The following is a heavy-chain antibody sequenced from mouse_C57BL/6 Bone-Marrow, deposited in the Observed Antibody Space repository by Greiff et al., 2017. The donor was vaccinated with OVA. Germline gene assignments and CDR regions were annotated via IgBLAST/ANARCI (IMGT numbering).Heavy chain of an antibody. Sequence: QVQLKQPGTELVKPGASVKLSCKASGYTFTSYWMHWVKQRPGQGLEWIGNINPSNGGTNYNEKFKSKATLTVDKSSSTAYMQLSSLTSEDSAVYYCARLTSYDYDGAWFAYWGQGTLVTVSA. CDR3: ARLTSYDYDGAWFAY. J-gene: IGHJ3*01. CDR2: INPSNGGT. CDR1: GYTFTSYW. D-gene: IGHD2-4*01. V-gene: IGHV1-53*01.